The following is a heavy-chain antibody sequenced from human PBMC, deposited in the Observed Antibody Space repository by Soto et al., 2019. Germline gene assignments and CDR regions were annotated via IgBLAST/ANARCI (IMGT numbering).Heavy chain of an antibody. CDR2: IYYSGST. CDR3: ARSSYCTNGVCYLPLDY. CDR1: GGSISSGGYY. V-gene: IGHV4-31*03. Sequence: QVQLQESGPGLVKPSQTLSLTCTVSGGSISSGGYYWSWIRQHPGKGLEWIGYIYYSGSTYYNPSLKSRVTISVDTSKNQFSLKLSSVTVADTAVYYCARSSYCTNGVCYLPLDYWGQGTLVTVSS. J-gene: IGHJ4*02. D-gene: IGHD2-8*01.